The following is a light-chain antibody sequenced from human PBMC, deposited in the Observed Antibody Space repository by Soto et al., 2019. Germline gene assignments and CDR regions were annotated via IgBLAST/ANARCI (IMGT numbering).Light chain of an antibody. Sequence: EIVMTQSPATLSVSPGERATLSCRASQSVSSNLAWYQQKPGQALRLLIYGASTRATGIPARFSGSGSGTDFTLTISSLQPEDFATYYCQQSYSIPRTFGQGTKVDIK. CDR1: QSVSSN. CDR2: GAS. CDR3: QQSYSIPRT. V-gene: IGKV3-15*01. J-gene: IGKJ1*01.